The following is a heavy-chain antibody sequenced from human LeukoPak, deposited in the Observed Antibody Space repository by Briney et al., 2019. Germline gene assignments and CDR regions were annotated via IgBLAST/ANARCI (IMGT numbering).Heavy chain of an antibody. CDR3: ARYSSSWYGFDY. D-gene: IGHD6-13*01. V-gene: IGHV3-53*01. J-gene: IGHJ4*02. CDR1: GFTVSSNY. Sequence: PGGSLRLSCAASGFTVSSNYMSWVRQAPGKGLEWVSVIYSGGSTYYADSVKGRFTISRDNSKNTLYLQMNSLRAEDTAVYYCARYSSSWYGFDYWGQGTLVTVSS. CDR2: IYSGGST.